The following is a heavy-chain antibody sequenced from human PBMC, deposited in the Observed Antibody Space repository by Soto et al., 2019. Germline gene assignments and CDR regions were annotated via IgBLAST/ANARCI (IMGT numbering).Heavy chain of an antibody. V-gene: IGHV3-21*01. CDR1: GITFRNYS. J-gene: IGHJ4*02. CDR3: ATTYCRGGYCFSSEY. CDR2: ITSDSSDI. Sequence: GGSLRLSCAASGITFRNYSMSWVRQAPGKGLEWVASITSDSSDIYYEDSVKGRFTISRDNGENSLYLQMTSLGAEDTGVYYWATTYCRGGYCFSSEYWGQGVLVTVSS. D-gene: IGHD2-15*01.